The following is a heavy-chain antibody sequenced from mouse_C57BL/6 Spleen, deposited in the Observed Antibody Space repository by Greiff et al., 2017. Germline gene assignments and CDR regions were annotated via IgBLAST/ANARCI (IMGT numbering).Heavy chain of an antibody. CDR1: GYTFTSYW. V-gene: IGHV1-50*01. D-gene: IGHD1-1*01. CDR3: ARHYGSSYGYFDV. Sequence: QVQLKQPGAELVKPGASVKLSCKASGYTFTSYWMQWVKQRPGQGLEWIGEIDPSDSYTNYNQNFKGKATLTVDTTSSTAYMQRSSLTSEDSSVYYCARHYGSSYGYFDVWGTVTTVTVSS. J-gene: IGHJ1*03. CDR2: IDPSDSYT.